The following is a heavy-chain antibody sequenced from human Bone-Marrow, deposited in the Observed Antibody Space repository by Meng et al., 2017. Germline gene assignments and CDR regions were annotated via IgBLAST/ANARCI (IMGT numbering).Heavy chain of an antibody. J-gene: IGHJ3*02. CDR1: GFTFSSYG. D-gene: IGHD6-19*01. CDR3: ARGAYSSGWYGVSSEAFDI. V-gene: IGHV3-33*01. Sequence: LSLTCAASGFTFSSYGMHWVRQAPGKGLEWVAVIWYDGSNKYYADSVKGRFTISRDNSKNTLYLQMNSLRAEDTAVYYCARGAYSSGWYGVSSEAFDIWGQGTMVTVSS. CDR2: IWYDGSNK.